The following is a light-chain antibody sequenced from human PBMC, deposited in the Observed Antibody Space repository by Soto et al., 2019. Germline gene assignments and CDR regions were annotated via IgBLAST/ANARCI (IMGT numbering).Light chain of an antibody. V-gene: IGKV1-33*01. Sequence: DIQMTQSPSSLSASVGDRVTITCQARQDISKYLNWYQHKPGKAPKLLIYDTSNLETGVPSRFSGSGSGTHFTFTISSLQPEDTAIYYCQQYDNCPRNTFGQGTKLEIK. CDR1: QDISKY. J-gene: IGKJ2*01. CDR2: DTS. CDR3: QQYDNCPRNT.